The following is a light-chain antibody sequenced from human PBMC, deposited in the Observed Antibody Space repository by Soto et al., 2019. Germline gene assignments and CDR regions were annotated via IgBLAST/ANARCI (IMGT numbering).Light chain of an antibody. CDR2: GAS. CDR3: HQNYKRPLT. V-gene: IGKV3-20*01. CDR1: QSVSNNY. Sequence: SPGTLSLPQGERATLSCRASQSVSNNYLAWYQQKPGQAPRLLIYGASSRATGIPDRFSGSGSGTDFTLTISMLEQEYLVVYCCHQNYKRPLTFGGGTKVDIK. J-gene: IGKJ4*01.